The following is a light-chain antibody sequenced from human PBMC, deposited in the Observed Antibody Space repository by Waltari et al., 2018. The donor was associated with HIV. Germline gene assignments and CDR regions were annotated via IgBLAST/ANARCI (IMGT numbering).Light chain of an antibody. CDR3: CSYAGAYTYV. V-gene: IGLV2-11*01. CDR2: EVN. J-gene: IGLJ1*01. Sequence: QSALTQPRSVSGSPGQSVTISCTGTRSDLGYFDYVSWYQQYPGKAPQVIIYEVNQRLSGVPDRFTGSKSGITASLTISGLQGEDEADYYCCSYAGAYTYVFGTGTKVNVL. CDR1: RSDLGYFDY.